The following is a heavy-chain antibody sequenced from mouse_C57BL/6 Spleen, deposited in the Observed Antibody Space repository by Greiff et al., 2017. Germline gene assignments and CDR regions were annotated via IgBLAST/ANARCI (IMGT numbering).Heavy chain of an antibody. CDR3: SYDYDDGYWYFDV. CDR1: GFNFKNSY. CDR2: IDPANGNT. Sequence: EVQLQQSVAELVRPGASVKMSCTASGFNFKNSYMHWVKQRPEQGLEWIGRIDPANGNTKYAPKFQGKATITADTSSNTAYLQLSSLTSEDTAIYYCSYDYDDGYWYFDVWGTGTTVTVSS. D-gene: IGHD2-4*01. V-gene: IGHV14-3*01. J-gene: IGHJ1*03.